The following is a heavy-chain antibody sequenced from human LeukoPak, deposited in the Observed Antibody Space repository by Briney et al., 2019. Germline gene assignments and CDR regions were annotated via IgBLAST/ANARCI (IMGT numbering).Heavy chain of an antibody. CDR3: ARVPRRDGYNLNY. Sequence: QAGGSLRLSCAASGFTVSSNYMSWVRQAPGKGLEWVSVIYSGGSTYYADSVKGRFTISRDNAKNTLYLQMNSLRAEDTAVYYCARVPRRDGYNLNYWGQGTLVTVSS. V-gene: IGHV3-53*01. D-gene: IGHD5-24*01. J-gene: IGHJ4*02. CDR1: GFTVSSNY. CDR2: IYSGGST.